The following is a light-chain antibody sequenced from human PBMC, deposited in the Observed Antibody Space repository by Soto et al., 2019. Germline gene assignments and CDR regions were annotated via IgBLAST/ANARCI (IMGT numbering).Light chain of an antibody. Sequence: EIVLTPSPGTLALSPGERAALSCRASESVSRSFLAWYQQKPGQAPRLLIYGASTRATDIPHRFSGSGSGTDFTLTISRLEPEDFAVYYCQQYSSSPQTFGQGTKVDI. CDR2: GAS. J-gene: IGKJ1*01. V-gene: IGKV3-20*01. CDR1: ESVSRSF. CDR3: QQYSSSPQT.